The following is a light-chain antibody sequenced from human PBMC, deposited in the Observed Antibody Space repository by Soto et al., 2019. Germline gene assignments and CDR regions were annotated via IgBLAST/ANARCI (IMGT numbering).Light chain of an antibody. CDR3: SSYAGSTEVV. J-gene: IGLJ2*01. CDR2: EVS. Sequence: QSALTQPPSASGSPGQSVTISCTGTSSDVGGYNYVSWYQQHPGKAPKLMIYEVSKRPSGVPDRFSGSKSGNTASLTVSGLQAEDEADYYSSSYAGSTEVVFGGGTKLTVL. CDR1: SSDVGGYNY. V-gene: IGLV2-8*01.